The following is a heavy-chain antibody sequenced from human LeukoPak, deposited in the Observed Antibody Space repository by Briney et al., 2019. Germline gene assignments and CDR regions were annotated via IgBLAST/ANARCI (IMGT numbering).Heavy chain of an antibody. Sequence: GGSLRLSCAASGFTFSTYTMSWVRQAPGKGLEWVSLISGSGGSTYYAGSVKGRFTISRDNSKNTLYLQMNSLRVEDTAVYYCAKDPQQDAFDIWGQGTMVTVSS. CDR1: GFTFSTYT. V-gene: IGHV3-23*01. CDR2: ISGSGGST. CDR3: AKDPQQDAFDI. J-gene: IGHJ3*02. D-gene: IGHD6-13*01.